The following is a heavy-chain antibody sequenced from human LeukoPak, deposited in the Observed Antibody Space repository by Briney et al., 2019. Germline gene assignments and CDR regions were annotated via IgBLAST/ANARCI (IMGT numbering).Heavy chain of an antibody. J-gene: IGHJ6*02. V-gene: IGHV4-4*02. D-gene: IGHD5-12*01. Sequence: SGTLSLTCAVSGGSISSGNWWSWVRQPPGKGLEWIGEVHLDGRTNYNPSLKSRLIMSVDLPENHISLKLTSVTAADTAVYYCACPGYSGYDSKVAGGTDVWGQGTTVTVSS. CDR1: GGSISSGNW. CDR2: VHLDGRT. CDR3: ACPGYSGYDSKVAGGTDV.